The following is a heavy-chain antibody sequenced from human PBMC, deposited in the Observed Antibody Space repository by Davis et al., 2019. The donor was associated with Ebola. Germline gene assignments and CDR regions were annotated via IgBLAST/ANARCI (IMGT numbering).Heavy chain of an antibody. CDR3: ARDTSCTTTSCYVHYSGLDV. CDR1: GFTFSDYY. CDR2: ISSSSSTI. J-gene: IGHJ6*04. V-gene: IGHV3-11*04. Sequence: GESLKISCAASGFTFSDYYMSWIRQAPGKGLEWVSYISSSSSTIYYADSVKGRFSISRDNAKKSLCLQMKSLRAEDTAVYYCARDTSCTTTSCYVHYSGLDVWGKGTTVTVSS. D-gene: IGHD2-2*01.